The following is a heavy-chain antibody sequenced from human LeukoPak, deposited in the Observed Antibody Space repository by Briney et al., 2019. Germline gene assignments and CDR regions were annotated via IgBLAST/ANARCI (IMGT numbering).Heavy chain of an antibody. Sequence: PGGSLRVSCAASGFTVSSNYMSWVRQAPGRGLEWVSVIYSGGSTYYADSVKGRFTISRDNSKNTLYLQMNSLRAEDTAVYYCASGAVAGPVGAFDIWGQRTMVTVSS. CDR1: GFTVSSNY. J-gene: IGHJ3*02. V-gene: IGHV3-66*01. D-gene: IGHD6-19*01. CDR2: IYSGGST. CDR3: ASGAVAGPVGAFDI.